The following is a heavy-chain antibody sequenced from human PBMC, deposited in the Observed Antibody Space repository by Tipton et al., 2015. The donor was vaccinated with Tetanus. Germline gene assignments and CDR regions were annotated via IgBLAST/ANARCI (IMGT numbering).Heavy chain of an antibody. CDR1: GGSITPYY. Sequence: VKPSETLSLTCSVSGGSITPYYWTWIRQPPGKGLEWIGYIFYGGATYYNPSLGSRLTISVDTSKNQFSLELTSVTAADTAVYFCARKLADYNGGGMDVWGPGTTVTVSS. CDR3: ARKLADYNGGGMDV. J-gene: IGHJ6*02. D-gene: IGHD5-12*01. V-gene: IGHV4-59*01. CDR2: IFYGGAT.